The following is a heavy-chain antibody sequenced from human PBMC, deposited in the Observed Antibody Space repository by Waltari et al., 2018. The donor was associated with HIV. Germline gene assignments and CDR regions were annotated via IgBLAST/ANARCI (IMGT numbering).Heavy chain of an antibody. CDR3: AKSMRDLRPSAFDV. CDR1: GFNFRNFA. J-gene: IGHJ3*01. V-gene: IGHV3-23*01. CDR2: LTGSGITA. Sequence: EVQLLESGGGLVQPGGSLRLSCAASGFNFRNFAMSWVRQAPGKGPEGGAVLTGSGITASYADYVKRRFTISRDLSNNTLFLQMNNLRAEDTAVYFCAKSMRDLRPSAFDVWGQGTMVAISS. D-gene: IGHD2-8*01.